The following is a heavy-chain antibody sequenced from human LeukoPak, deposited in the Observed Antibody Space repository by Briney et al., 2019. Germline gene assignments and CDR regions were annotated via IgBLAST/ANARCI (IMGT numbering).Heavy chain of an antibody. J-gene: IGHJ6*02. V-gene: IGHV3-11*05. CDR2: ISSSNYT. Sequence: GGSLRLSCAASGFTFSDYYMSWIRQAPRKGLEWVSYISSSNYTNYADSVKGRFTISRDKAKNSLSLQMTSLRAEDTAVYYCARGEYCSSPSCYGNLTYYSYGTDVWGQGTTVTVSS. CDR3: ARGEYCSSPSCYGNLTYYSYGTDV. D-gene: IGHD2-2*01. CDR1: GFTFSDYY.